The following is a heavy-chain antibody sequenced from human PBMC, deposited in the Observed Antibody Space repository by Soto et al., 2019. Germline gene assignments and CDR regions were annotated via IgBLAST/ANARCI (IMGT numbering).Heavy chain of an antibody. J-gene: IGHJ6*02. CDR2: IYHSGST. CDR1: GGSISSSNW. CDR3: ASVRGQYYYGMDV. D-gene: IGHD3-10*02. V-gene: IGHV4-4*02. Sequence: SETLSLTCTVSGGSISSSNWWSWVRQPPGKGLEWIGEIYHSGSTNYNPSLKSRVTISVDKSKNQFSLKLSSVTAADTAAYYCASVRGQYYYGMDVWGQGTTVTAP.